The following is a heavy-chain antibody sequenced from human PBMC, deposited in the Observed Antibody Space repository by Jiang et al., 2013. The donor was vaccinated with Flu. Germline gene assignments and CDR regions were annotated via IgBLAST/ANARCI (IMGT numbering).Heavy chain of an antibody. CDR3: ARRLYYGSGSYYRGVDHWFDP. V-gene: IGHV5-51*01. Sequence: SLNISCKGSGYSFTSYWIGWVRQMPGKGLEWMGIIYPGDSDTRYSPSFQGQVTISADKSISTAYLQWSSLKASDTAMYYCARRLYYGSGSYYRGVDHWFDPWGQGTLVTVSS. D-gene: IGHD3-10*01. J-gene: IGHJ5*02. CDR1: GYSFTSYW. CDR2: IYPGDSDT.